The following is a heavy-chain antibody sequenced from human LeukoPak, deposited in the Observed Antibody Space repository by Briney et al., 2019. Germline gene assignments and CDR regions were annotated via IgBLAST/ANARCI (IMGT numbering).Heavy chain of an antibody. V-gene: IGHV1-46*01. CDR3: ARDLPVYSSGRLHYYYGMDV. CDR2: INPSGGST. CDR1: GYTFTNYY. D-gene: IGHD6-19*01. J-gene: IGHJ6*04. Sequence: ASVKVSCKASGYTFTNYYVHWVRQAPGQGLEWMGIINPSGGSTSYAEKFQGRVTMTRDTSTSTVYMELSSLRSEDTAVCYCARDLPVYSSGRLHYYYGMDVWGKGTTVTVSS.